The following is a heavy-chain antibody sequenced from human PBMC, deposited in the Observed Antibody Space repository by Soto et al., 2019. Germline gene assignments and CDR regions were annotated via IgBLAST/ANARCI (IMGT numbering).Heavy chain of an antibody. D-gene: IGHD3-9*01. CDR1: GGTFSSYA. V-gene: IGHV1-69*06. Sequence: SVKVSCKASGGTFSSYAISWVRQAPGQGLEWMGGIIPIFGTANYAQKFQGRVTITADRSTSTAYMELSSLRSEDTAVYYCARSHCSSTSCYSYYDILTGYYLDYYYYYGMDVWGQGTTVTVSS. CDR2: IIPIFGTA. J-gene: IGHJ6*02. CDR3: ARSHCSSTSCYSYYDILTGYYLDYYYYYGMDV.